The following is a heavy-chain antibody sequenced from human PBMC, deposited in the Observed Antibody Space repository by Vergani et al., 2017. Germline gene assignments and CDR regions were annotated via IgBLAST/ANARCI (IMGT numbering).Heavy chain of an antibody. CDR3: ARPIAVRTPYYYYYYMDV. Sequence: EVQLVESGGGLVQPGRFLRLSCAASGFTFDDYAMHWVRQAPGKGLEWVSGISWNSGSIGYADSVKGRFTISRDNAKNSLYLQMNSLRAEDTAMYYCARPIAVRTPYYYYYYMDVWGKGTTVTVSS. J-gene: IGHJ6*03. CDR1: GFTFDDYA. CDR2: ISWNSGSI. D-gene: IGHD1-14*01. V-gene: IGHV3-9*01.